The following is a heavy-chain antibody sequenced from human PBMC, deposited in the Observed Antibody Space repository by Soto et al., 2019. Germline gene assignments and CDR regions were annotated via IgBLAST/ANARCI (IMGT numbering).Heavy chain of an antibody. CDR2: ISYDGSNK. CDR1: GFTFSSYG. D-gene: IGHD1-26*01. V-gene: IGHV3-30*18. CDR3: AKEVPLGSSNADDEYYFDY. J-gene: IGHJ4*02. Sequence: GGSLRLSCAASGFTFSSYGMHWVRQAPGKGLEWVAVISYDGSNKYYADSVKGRFTISRDNSKNTLYLQMNSLRAEDTAVYYCAKEVPLGSSNADDEYYFDYWGQGTLVTVSS.